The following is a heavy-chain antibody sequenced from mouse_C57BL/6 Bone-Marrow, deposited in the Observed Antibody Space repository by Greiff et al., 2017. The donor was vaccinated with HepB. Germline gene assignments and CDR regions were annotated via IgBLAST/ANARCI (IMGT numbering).Heavy chain of an antibody. J-gene: IGHJ1*03. V-gene: IGHV5-6*02. CDR2: ISSGGSYT. Sequence: EVKVVESGGDLVKPGGSLKLSCAASGFTFSSYGMSWVRQTPDKRLEWVATISSGGSYTYYPDSVKGRFTISRDNAKNTLYLQMSSLKSEDTAMYYCARRESYRYFDVWGTGTTVTVSS. CDR3: ARRESYRYFDV. CDR1: GFTFSSYG.